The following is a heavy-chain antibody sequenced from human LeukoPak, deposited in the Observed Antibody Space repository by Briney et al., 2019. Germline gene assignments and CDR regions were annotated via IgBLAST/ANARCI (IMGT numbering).Heavy chain of an antibody. CDR1: GFKFFIYW. J-gene: IGHJ4*02. V-gene: IGHV5-51*01. Sequence: GESLKISCKGSGFKFFIYWIGWVRQMPGKGLEWMGNIYPGDSDIRYNPSFQGQVTISADKSINTAYLQWSSLKASDTDMYYCARAGYSNRWDGVDYWGQGALVTVSS. CDR2: IYPGDSDI. CDR3: ARAGYSNRWDGVDY. D-gene: IGHD2/OR15-2a*01.